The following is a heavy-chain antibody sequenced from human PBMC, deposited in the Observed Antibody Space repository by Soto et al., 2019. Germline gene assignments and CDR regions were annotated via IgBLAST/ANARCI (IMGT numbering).Heavy chain of an antibody. D-gene: IGHD5-12*01. CDR1: GFTFRSYW. CDR3: ARDRYRGYGIFDY. J-gene: IGHJ4*02. Sequence: EVQLVESGGGLVQPGGSLKLSCAASGFTFRSYWMHWVRQAPGKGLVWVSRINSDEGSTSYADSVKGRFTISRDNAKNTLYLQMNSLRAEDTAVYYCARDRYRGYGIFDYWGQGALVTVSS. V-gene: IGHV3-74*01. CDR2: INSDEGST.